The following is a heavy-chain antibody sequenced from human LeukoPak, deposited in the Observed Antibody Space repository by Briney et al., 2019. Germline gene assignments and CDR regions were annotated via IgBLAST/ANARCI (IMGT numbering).Heavy chain of an antibody. D-gene: IGHD3-3*01. CDR2: ISGGGGTT. Sequence: GGSLRLSCAASGFTFSNYAMSWVRQAPGKRLEWVSAISGGGGTTYYADSVKGRFTISRDNSKDTLYLQMNSLRAEDTAVYYCAKPLRFLEWLGAHDAFDGWGQGIMVTVSS. CDR1: GFTFSNYA. V-gene: IGHV3-23*01. J-gene: IGHJ3*01. CDR3: AKPLRFLEWLGAHDAFDG.